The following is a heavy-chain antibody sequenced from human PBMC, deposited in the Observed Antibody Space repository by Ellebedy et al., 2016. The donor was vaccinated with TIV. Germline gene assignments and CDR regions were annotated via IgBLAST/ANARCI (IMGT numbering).Heavy chain of an antibody. CDR1: GFSFSSYG. D-gene: IGHD5-12*01. Sequence: GESLKISCAASGFSFSSYGMHWVRQAPGKGLEWVAVIWSDGSNKYSADSVKGRFTISRDNSKNTVYLQMNSLRAEDTAVYYCAKDYSGLRGLDVWGQGTTVTVSS. CDR2: IWSDGSNK. V-gene: IGHV3-33*06. J-gene: IGHJ6*02. CDR3: AKDYSGLRGLDV.